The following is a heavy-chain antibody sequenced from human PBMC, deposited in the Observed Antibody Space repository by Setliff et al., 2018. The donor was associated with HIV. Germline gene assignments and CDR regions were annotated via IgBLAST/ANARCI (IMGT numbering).Heavy chain of an antibody. Sequence: SETLSLTCTVSGDSISSSSYYWGWIRQPPEKGPEWIGSIYYSGRTYYNPSLKSRITISIDTSKNQFSLNLDSLTAADTAVYYCARPGRSNYWDSFDYWGQGILVTISS. CDR3: ARPGRSNYWDSFDY. V-gene: IGHV4-39*01. CDR1: GDSISSSSYY. D-gene: IGHD3-10*01. CDR2: IYYSGRT. J-gene: IGHJ4*02.